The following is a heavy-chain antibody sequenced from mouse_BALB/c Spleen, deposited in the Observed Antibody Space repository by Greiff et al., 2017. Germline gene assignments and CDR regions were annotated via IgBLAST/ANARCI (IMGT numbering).Heavy chain of an antibody. D-gene: IGHD1-1*01. CDR1: GFSLTSYG. CDR2: IWAGGST. J-gene: IGHJ3*01. CDR3: ARDLITTVAPFAY. V-gene: IGHV2-9*02. Sequence: QVQLQQSGPGLVAPSQSLSITCTVSGFSLTSYGVHWVRQPPGKGLEWLGVIWAGGSTNYNSALMSRLSISKDNSKSQVFLKMNSLQTDDTAMYYCARDLITTVAPFAYWGQGTLVTVSA.